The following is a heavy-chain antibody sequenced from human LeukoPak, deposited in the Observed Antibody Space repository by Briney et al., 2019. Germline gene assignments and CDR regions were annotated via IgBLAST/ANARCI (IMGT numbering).Heavy chain of an antibody. CDR1: GFTFSSYA. CDR3: AKDPSSYYYDSSGGWVY. CDR2: ISGSGGST. V-gene: IGHV3-23*01. Sequence: GGSLRLSCAASGFTFSSYAMSWVRQAPGKGLEWVSAISGSGGSTYYADSVKGRFTISRDNSKNTLYLQMNSLRAEDTAVYYCAKDPSSYYYDSSGGWVYWGQGTLVTVSS. J-gene: IGHJ4*02. D-gene: IGHD3-22*01.